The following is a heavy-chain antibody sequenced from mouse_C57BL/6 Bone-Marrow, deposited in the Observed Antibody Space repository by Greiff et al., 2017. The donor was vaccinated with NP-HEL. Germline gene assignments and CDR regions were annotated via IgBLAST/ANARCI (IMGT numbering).Heavy chain of an antibody. Sequence: DVKLQESGPGLVKPSQSLSLTCSVTGYSITSGYYWNWIRQFPGNKLEWMGYISYDGSNNYNPSLKNRISITRDTSKNQFFLKLNSVTTEDTATYYCARAPLYDGYAWFAYWGQGTLVTVSA. D-gene: IGHD2-3*01. CDR1: GYSITSGYY. J-gene: IGHJ3*01. CDR2: ISYDGSN. CDR3: ARAPLYDGYAWFAY. V-gene: IGHV3-6*01.